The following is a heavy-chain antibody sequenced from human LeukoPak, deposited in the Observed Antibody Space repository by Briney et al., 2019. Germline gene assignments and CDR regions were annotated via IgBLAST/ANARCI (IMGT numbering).Heavy chain of an antibody. CDR2: IYYSGST. CDR3: ARYLHDGYYYDSSGFDAFDI. Sequence: SETLSLTSTVSGGSISSYYWSWIRQPPGKGLEWIGYIYYSGSTNYNPSLKSRVTISVDTSKNQFSLKLSSVTAADTAVYYCARYLHDGYYYDSSGFDAFDIWGQGTMVTVSS. J-gene: IGHJ3*02. V-gene: IGHV4-59*01. D-gene: IGHD3-22*01. CDR1: GGSISSYY.